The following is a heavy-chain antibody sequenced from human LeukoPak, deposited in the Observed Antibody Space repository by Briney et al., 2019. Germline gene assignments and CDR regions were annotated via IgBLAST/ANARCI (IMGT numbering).Heavy chain of an antibody. D-gene: IGHD5-24*01. J-gene: IGHJ3*02. V-gene: IGHV1-46*01. CDR1: GYTFTSYY. CDR3: ARDSEPVEMATGMAFDI. Sequence: GASVKVSCKASGYTFTSYYMHWVRQAPGQGLEWMGIINPSGGSTSYAQKFQGRVTMTRDTSTSTVYMELSSLRSEDTAVYYCARDSEPVEMATGMAFDIWGRGTMVTVSS. CDR2: INPSGGST.